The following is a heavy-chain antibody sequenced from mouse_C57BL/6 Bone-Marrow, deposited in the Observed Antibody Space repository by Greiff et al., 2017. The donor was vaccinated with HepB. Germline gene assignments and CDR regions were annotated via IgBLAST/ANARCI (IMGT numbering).Heavy chain of an antibody. J-gene: IGHJ3*01. V-gene: IGHV1-52*01. D-gene: IGHD1-1*01. Sequence: QVQLQQPGAELVRPGSSVKLSCKASGYTFTSYWMHWVKQRPIQGLEWIGNIDPSDSETHYNQKFKDKATLTVDKSSSTAYMQLSSLTSEDSAVYYCARKDYGPAWFAYWGQGTLVTVSA. CDR2: IDPSDSET. CDR3: ARKDYGPAWFAY. CDR1: GYTFTSYW.